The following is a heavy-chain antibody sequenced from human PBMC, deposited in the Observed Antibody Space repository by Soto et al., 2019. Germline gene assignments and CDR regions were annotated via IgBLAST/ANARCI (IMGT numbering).Heavy chain of an antibody. Sequence: GGSLRLSCAASGFTFSSYWMHWVRQVPGKGLVWVARINNDGSTATYADSVDGRCTISRDNAKNTLYLQMYSLRVEDTAVYYCARGRENSFGFFDYWGQGTLVTVSS. D-gene: IGHD5-18*01. CDR2: INNDGSTA. CDR1: GFTFSSYW. J-gene: IGHJ4*02. CDR3: ARGRENSFGFFDY. V-gene: IGHV3-74*01.